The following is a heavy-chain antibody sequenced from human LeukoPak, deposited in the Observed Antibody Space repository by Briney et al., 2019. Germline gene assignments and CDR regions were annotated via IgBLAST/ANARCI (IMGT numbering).Heavy chain of an antibody. CDR3: AIWTSGNF. CDR1: VFTSSALGFTFNGAW. Sequence: GGSLRLSCSASVFTSSALGFTFNGAWLNWVRQAPGKGLEWVANLDPSGSQKRYVDSVKGRFTISKDNPGTSLYLEMNSLRAEDTAIYYCAIWTSGNFWGQGTLVTVSS. V-gene: IGHV3-7*01. CDR2: LDPSGSQK. D-gene: IGHD1-1*01. J-gene: IGHJ4*02.